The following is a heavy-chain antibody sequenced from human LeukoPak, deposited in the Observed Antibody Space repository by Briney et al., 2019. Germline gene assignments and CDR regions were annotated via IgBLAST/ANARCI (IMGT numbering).Heavy chain of an antibody. CDR3: ARDLYRFGVAAAPPNWFDP. CDR2: IYYSGST. J-gene: IGHJ5*02. V-gene: IGHV4-39*07. D-gene: IGHD6-13*01. Sequence: PSETLSLTCTVSGGSISSSSYYWGWIRQPPGKGLEWIGSIYYSGSTYYNPSLKSRVTISVDTSKNQFSLKLSSVTAADTAVYYCARDLYRFGVAAAPPNWFDPWGQGTLVTVSS. CDR1: GGSISSSSYY.